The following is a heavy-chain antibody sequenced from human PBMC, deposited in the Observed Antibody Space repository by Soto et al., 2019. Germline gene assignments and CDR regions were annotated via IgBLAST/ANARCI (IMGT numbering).Heavy chain of an antibody. J-gene: IGHJ5*02. D-gene: IGHD6-19*01. Sequence: GASVKVSCKVSGYTLTELSMHCVRQAPGKGLEWMGGFDPEDGETIYAQKFQGRVTMTEDTSTDTAYMELSSLRSEDTAVYYCATSGSGWYGGGTWFDPWGQGTLVTVSS. CDR1: GYTLTELS. CDR2: FDPEDGET. CDR3: ATSGSGWYGGGTWFDP. V-gene: IGHV1-24*01.